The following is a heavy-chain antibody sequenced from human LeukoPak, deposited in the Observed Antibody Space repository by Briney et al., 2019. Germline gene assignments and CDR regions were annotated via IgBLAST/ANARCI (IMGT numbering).Heavy chain of an antibody. CDR2: IYSSGNT. J-gene: IGHJ4*02. V-gene: IGHV4-39*01. CDR3: AKSNGYGLIDY. D-gene: IGHD5-12*01. CDR1: GASISSSNYY. Sequence: SETLSLTCAVSGASISSSNYYWGWVRQSPGKGLEWIGNIYSSGNTYYNASLKSRITMYIDTSKNQFSLKLSSVTAADTAMYYCAKSNGYGLIDYWGQGTLVTVSS.